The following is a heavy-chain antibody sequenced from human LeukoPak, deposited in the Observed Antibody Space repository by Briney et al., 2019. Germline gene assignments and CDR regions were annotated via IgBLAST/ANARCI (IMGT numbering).Heavy chain of an antibody. J-gene: IGHJ4*02. V-gene: IGHV4-4*02. CDR3: ASAGGNLSPFDY. Sequence: PSETLSLTCAVSGGSISSSNWWSWVRQPPGKGLEWIGEIYHSGSTNYNPSLKSRVTISVDTSKNQFSLKLSSVTAADTAVYYCASAGGNLSPFDYWGQGTLVTVSS. CDR2: IYHSGST. D-gene: IGHD4-23*01. CDR1: GGSISSSNW.